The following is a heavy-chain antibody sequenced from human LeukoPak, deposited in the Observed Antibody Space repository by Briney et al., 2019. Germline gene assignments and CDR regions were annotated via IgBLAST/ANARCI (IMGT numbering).Heavy chain of an antibody. CDR1: GYTFTSYG. V-gene: IGHV1-18*01. J-gene: IGHJ4*02. Sequence: ASVKVSCKASGYTFTSYGISWVRQAPGQGLEWMGWISAYNGNTNYAQKLQGRVTMTTDTSTSTAYMELRSLRSDDTAVYYCARYPPARWYSSGWLFDYWGQGTLVTVSS. CDR2: ISAYNGNT. CDR3: ARYPPARWYSSGWLFDY. D-gene: IGHD6-19*01.